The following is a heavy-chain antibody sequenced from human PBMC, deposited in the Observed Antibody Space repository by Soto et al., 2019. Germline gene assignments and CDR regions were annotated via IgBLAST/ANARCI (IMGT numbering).Heavy chain of an antibody. J-gene: IGHJ4*02. D-gene: IGHD1-26*01. CDR2: IIPIFGTA. V-gene: IGHV1-69*01. Sequence: QVQLVQSGAEVKKPGSSVKVSCKASGFTFSSYSINWVRQAPGQGLEWMGAIIPIFGTANYAQKVQGRVTITADESTSTAYMEMGSLRCADTVMYYRDRDGGEHSGGIDNWGQGTLVTTSS. CDR3: DRDGGEHSGGIDN. CDR1: GFTFSSYS.